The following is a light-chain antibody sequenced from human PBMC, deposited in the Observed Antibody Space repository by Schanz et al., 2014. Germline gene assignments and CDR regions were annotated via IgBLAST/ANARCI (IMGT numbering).Light chain of an antibody. V-gene: IGLV2-11*01. Sequence: QSVLTQPASVSGSPGQSITISCTGTSSDVGGFNYVSWYQQHPGKAPKLMIYDVSNRPSGVPDRFSGSKSGTSASLAITGLQAEDEDDYYCCSYAGSYVVFGGGTKVTVL. J-gene: IGLJ2*01. CDR3: CSYAGSYVV. CDR2: DVS. CDR1: SSDVGGFNY.